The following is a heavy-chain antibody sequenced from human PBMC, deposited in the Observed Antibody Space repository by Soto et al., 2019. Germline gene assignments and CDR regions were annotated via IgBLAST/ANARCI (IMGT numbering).Heavy chain of an antibody. CDR3: ARGIVFSYYDILTGYYSAPNDAFDI. D-gene: IGHD3-9*01. CDR2: MNPNSGNT. J-gene: IGHJ3*02. V-gene: IGHV1-8*01. Sequence: GASVKVSCKASGYTFTSYDINWVRQATGQGLEWMGWMNPNSGNTGYAQKYQGRVTMTRNTSISTAYMELSSLRSEDTAVYYCARGIVFSYYDILTGYYSAPNDAFDIWGQGTMVTVSS. CDR1: GYTFTSYD.